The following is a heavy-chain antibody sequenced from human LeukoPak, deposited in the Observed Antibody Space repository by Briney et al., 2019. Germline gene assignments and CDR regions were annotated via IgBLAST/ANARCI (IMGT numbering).Heavy chain of an antibody. Sequence: SETLSLTCAVYGGSFSGYYWSWIRQPPGKGLEWIGEINHSGSINYNPSLKSRVTISVDTSKNQFSLKLSSVTAADTAVYYCARGGYYYDSSGYAYWGQGTLVTVSS. J-gene: IGHJ4*02. D-gene: IGHD3-22*01. V-gene: IGHV4-34*01. CDR3: ARGGYYYDSSGYAY. CDR1: GGSFSGYY. CDR2: INHSGSI.